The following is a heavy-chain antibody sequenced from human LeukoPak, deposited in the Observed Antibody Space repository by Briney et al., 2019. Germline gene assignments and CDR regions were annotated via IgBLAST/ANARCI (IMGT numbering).Heavy chain of an antibody. CDR2: ISSTSSFM. J-gene: IGHJ4*02. D-gene: IGHD2-2*01. V-gene: IGHV3-21*06. CDR3: ARDRGGYCTSTSCSGGTDY. Sequence: GGSLRLSCAASGFTFSSHNMNWVRQAPGKGLEWIATISSTSSFMYHADSVQGRFTISRDNAKNSLFLQMNSLTAEDTAVYYCARDRGGYCTSTSCSGGTDYWGQGTLVAVSS. CDR1: GFTFSSHN.